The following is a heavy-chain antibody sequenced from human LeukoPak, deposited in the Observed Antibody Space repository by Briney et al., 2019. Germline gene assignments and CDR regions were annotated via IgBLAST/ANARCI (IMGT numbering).Heavy chain of an antibody. CDR2: TWYDGSNK. V-gene: IGHV3-33*01. CDR1: GFTFSTYG. Sequence: PGGSLRLSCAASGFTFSTYGMHWARQAQGKGLEWVALTWYDGSNKNYADSVKGRFTISRDNSKNTLYLQMNSLRGEDTGVYYCARGGLTIAESTTSWYLDYWGQGTLVTVSS. D-gene: IGHD1-26*01. J-gene: IGHJ4*02. CDR3: ARGGLTIAESTTSWYLDY.